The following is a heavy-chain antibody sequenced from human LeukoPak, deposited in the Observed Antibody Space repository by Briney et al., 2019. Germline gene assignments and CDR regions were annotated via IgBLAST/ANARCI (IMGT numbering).Heavy chain of an antibody. Sequence: PSETLSLTCTVSGGSISSYYWSWIRQPPGKGLEWIGYIYYSGSTNYNPSLKSRVTISVDTSKNQFSLKLSSVTAADTAVYYCARDAALAWFDPWGQGTLVTVSS. CDR2: IYYSGST. V-gene: IGHV4-59*01. CDR1: GGSISSYY. CDR3: ARDAALAWFDP. J-gene: IGHJ5*02. D-gene: IGHD6-6*01.